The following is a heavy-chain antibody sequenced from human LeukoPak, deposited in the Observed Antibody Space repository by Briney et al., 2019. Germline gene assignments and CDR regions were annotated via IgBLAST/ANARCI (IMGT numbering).Heavy chain of an antibody. Sequence: ASMKVSCKASGGTFSSYAISWVRQAPGQGLEWMGRIIPILGIANYAQKFQGRVTITADKSTSTAYMELSSLRSEDTAVDYCAREYYYGSGTNLEVDACDIWGQGTMVTVSS. V-gene: IGHV1-69*04. CDR1: GGTFSSYA. D-gene: IGHD3-10*01. CDR3: AREYYYGSGTNLEVDACDI. J-gene: IGHJ3*02. CDR2: IIPILGIA.